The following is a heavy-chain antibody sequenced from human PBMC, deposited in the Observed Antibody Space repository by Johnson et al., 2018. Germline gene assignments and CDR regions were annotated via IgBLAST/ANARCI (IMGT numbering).Heavy chain of an antibody. D-gene: IGHD3-22*01. CDR2: IWYDGNNK. V-gene: IGHV3-33*01. CDR3: TRTYYYDSSGYYIPCAFDS. J-gene: IGHJ3*02. Sequence: QVQLVQSGGGVVQPGRSLRLSCTASGFTFSSYGMHWVRQAPGKGLEWLAVIWYDGNNKYYADFVKGRFTISRDNSKTTLYLQMISLRAEDTAVYYCTRTYYYDSSGYYIPCAFDSWGQGTMVTVSS. CDR1: GFTFSSYG.